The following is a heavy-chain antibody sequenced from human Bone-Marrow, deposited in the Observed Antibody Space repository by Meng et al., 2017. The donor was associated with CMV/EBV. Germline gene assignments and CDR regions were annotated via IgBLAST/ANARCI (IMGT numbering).Heavy chain of an antibody. CDR3: ARDLAPRPHTIFGGVDP. Sequence: GGSLRLSCAASGFTVSSNYMSWVRQAPGKGLEWVSVIYSGGSTYYADSVKGRFTISRDNSKNTLYLQMNSLRAEDTAVYYCARDLAPRPHTIFGGVDPWGQGTLVTVSS. V-gene: IGHV3-53*01. CDR2: IYSGGST. D-gene: IGHD3-3*01. CDR1: GFTVSSNY. J-gene: IGHJ5*02.